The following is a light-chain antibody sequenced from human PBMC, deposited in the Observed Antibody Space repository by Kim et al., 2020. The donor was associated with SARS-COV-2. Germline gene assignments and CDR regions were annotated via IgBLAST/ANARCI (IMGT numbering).Light chain of an antibody. J-gene: IGKJ5*01. CDR2: GAS. Sequence: PGERATLSCRASQSVSTSYLAWYRRKRGQAPRLLIYGASHRATGIPDRFSGSGSETDFTLTTSRLEPEDFAVYFCQQYVSSLITFGQGTRLE. CDR1: QSVSTSY. CDR3: QQYVSSLIT. V-gene: IGKV3-20*01.